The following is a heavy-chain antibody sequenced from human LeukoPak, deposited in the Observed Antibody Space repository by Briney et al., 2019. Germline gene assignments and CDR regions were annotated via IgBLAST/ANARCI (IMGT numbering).Heavy chain of an antibody. CDR2: ISYRGST. D-gene: IGHD6-13*01. Sequence: SETLSLTCSVSGGSVTSGSYYWSWIRQPPGKELEWIGHISYRGSTNYNPSLKSRVTVSVDTSKNQFSLKLSSVTAADTAVYYCARGAAGHFDYWGQGTLVTVSS. CDR3: ARGAAGHFDY. CDR1: GGSVTSGSYY. J-gene: IGHJ4*02. V-gene: IGHV4-61*01.